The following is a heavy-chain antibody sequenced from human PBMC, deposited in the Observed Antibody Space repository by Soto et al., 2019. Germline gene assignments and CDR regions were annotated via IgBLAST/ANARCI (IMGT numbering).Heavy chain of an antibody. J-gene: IGHJ4*02. V-gene: IGHV4-39*01. Sequence: SETLSLTCTVSGASISSSTHYWGWIRQPPGKGLEWIGSMYFSGSTYYNPSLKSRVTISVDTSNDQVSLKLSSVTAADTSVYYCARSMQWLIQSLDHWGQGTLVTVSS. CDR2: MYFSGST. CDR3: ARSMQWLIQSLDH. CDR1: GASISSSTHY. D-gene: IGHD6-19*01.